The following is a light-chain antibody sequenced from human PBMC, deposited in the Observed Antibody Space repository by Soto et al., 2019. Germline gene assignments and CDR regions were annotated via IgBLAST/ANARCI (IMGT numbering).Light chain of an antibody. CDR3: QQVTTFPRT. Sequence: DIQMTKYPASLAETWVDIVKITCRASQGISQWLAWYQHKTGTDTKILIFGEFSLQRGVPSRFAGSGSGTDFNLTIKSLQPEDVATYYCQQVTTFPRTVGQGTKLDIK. CDR1: QGISQW. CDR2: GEF. V-gene: IGKV1-12*01. J-gene: IGKJ1*01.